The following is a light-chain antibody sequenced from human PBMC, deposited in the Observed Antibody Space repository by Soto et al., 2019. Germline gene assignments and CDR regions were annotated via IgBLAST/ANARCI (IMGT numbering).Light chain of an antibody. CDR2: EAS. Sequence: QSVLAQPASVSGSPGQSIAISCTGTSSDVGGYNYVSWYQQHPGKAPKLLISEASIRPSGVSDRFSGSKSGNTASLTISGLQTEDEADYYCSSFTSAYTFVFGSGTKVTV. J-gene: IGLJ1*01. CDR1: SSDVGGYNY. CDR3: SSFTSAYTFV. V-gene: IGLV2-14*01.